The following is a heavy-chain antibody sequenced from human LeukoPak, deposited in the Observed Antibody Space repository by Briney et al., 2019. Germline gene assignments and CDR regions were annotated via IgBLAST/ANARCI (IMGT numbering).Heavy chain of an antibody. D-gene: IGHD2-15*01. V-gene: IGHV4-4*07. Sequence: SETLSLTCTVSGVSISSYYWSWIRQPAGKGLEWIGRIYTSGSTNYNPSLKSRVTISVDTSKNQFSLKLSSVTAADTAVYYCAQTATQHGYYYYYMDVWGKGTTVTISS. CDR1: GVSISSYY. CDR3: AQTATQHGYYYYYMDV. CDR2: IYTSGST. J-gene: IGHJ6*03.